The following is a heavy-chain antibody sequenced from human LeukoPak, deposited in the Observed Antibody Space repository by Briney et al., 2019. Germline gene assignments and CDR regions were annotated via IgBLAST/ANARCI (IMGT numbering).Heavy chain of an antibody. V-gene: IGHV4-30-4*01. CDR3: GRCYGSGSYYPVKY. CDR2: IYYSGST. CDR1: GGSFSSGDYY. Sequence: PSETLSLTCTVSGGSFSSGDYYWRWIRQPPGKGLECIGYIYYSGSTYYNPSLKSRVTISVDTSKNQFSLKLTSVTGADTAVEYCGRCYGSGSYYPVKYWGQGTLVTVSS. J-gene: IGHJ4*02. D-gene: IGHD3-10*01.